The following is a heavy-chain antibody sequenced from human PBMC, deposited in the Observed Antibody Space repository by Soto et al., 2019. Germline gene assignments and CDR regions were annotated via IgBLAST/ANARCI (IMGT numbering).Heavy chain of an antibody. D-gene: IGHD2-15*01. CDR3: AREGATQVCRPGYFEL. Sequence: QVQLVESGGGVVQPGRSLRLSCAVSGFTFSNYAMHWVRQAPGTGLEWVSIVSHDGNNQYYAVSAKGRVTISRDNCENTLDLQMTSLRTEDSVVFCCAREGATQVCRPGYFELWGRGTVVTVSS. J-gene: IGHJ2*01. V-gene: IGHV3-30-3*01. CDR1: GFTFSNYA. CDR2: VSHDGNNQ.